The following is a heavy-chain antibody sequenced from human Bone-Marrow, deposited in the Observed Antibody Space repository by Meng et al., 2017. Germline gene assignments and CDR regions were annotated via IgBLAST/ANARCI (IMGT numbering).Heavy chain of an antibody. CDR2: IKEDGGAK. Sequence: GESLKISCAASGFTFSRYWMSWLRQAPGKGLEWVATIKEDGGAKYYVDSVKGRFTISRDNAKNSLYLQMNSLRAEDTAVYYCVKSAREGTMYYWGQGTLVTVSS. J-gene: IGHJ4*02. CDR1: GFTFSRYW. D-gene: IGHD3-10*02. CDR3: VKSAREGTMYY. V-gene: IGHV3-7*01.